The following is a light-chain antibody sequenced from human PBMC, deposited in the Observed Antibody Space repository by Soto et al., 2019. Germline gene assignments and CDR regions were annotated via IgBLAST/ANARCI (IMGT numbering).Light chain of an antibody. CDR2: GAS. V-gene: IGKV3-20*01. Sequence: ETVLTQSPGTLSLSPGETATLSCRASQSVISDYLAWYQQKPDQAPRLVIYGASGRAAGIPGRFNGSGSGTDFTPNISRLEPEDFAKYYCQQYGSSGFTFGQGTKLEIK. J-gene: IGKJ2*01. CDR1: QSVISDY. CDR3: QQYGSSGFT.